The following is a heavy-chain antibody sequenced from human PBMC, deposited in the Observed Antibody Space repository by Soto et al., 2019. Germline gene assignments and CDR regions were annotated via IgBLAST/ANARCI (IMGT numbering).Heavy chain of an antibody. D-gene: IGHD4-4*01. CDR1: GYSFTSYW. Sequence: GESLKISCKASGYSFTSYWIAWVRQMPGKGLEWKGIIYPGDSDTRYSPSFQGQVTISADKSISTAFLQWDSLKASDTAMYYCARRDVDDYSRHFDYWGQGTPVTVSS. CDR3: ARRDVDDYSRHFDY. V-gene: IGHV5-51*01. J-gene: IGHJ4*02. CDR2: IYPGDSDT.